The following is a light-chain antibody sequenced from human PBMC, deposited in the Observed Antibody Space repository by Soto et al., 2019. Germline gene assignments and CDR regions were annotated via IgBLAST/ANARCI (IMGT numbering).Light chain of an antibody. CDR2: AAS. CDR3: QQYYNYSET. J-gene: IGKJ1*01. Sequence: AIQMTPSPSSPAASFGDTIAISFRASQDISTTLAWYQQKPGEAPKLLIFAASNLQSGVPSRFSGSGSVTDFTLAITGLQPEDFATYYCQQYYNYSETFGQGTKVDIK. V-gene: IGKV1-6*02. CDR1: QDISTT.